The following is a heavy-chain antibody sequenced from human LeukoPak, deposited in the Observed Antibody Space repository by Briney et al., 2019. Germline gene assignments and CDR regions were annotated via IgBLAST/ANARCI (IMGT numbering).Heavy chain of an antibody. V-gene: IGHV1-69*05. CDR2: IIPIFGTA. D-gene: IGHD4-17*01. Sequence: GASVKVSCKASGGTFSSYAISWVRQAPGQGLEWMGRIIPIFGTANYAQKFQGRVTITTDESTSTAYMELSSLRSEDTAVYYCARKRPDYGDYFFWYYFDYWGQGTLVTVSS. CDR1: GGTFSSYA. J-gene: IGHJ4*02. CDR3: ARKRPDYGDYFFWYYFDY.